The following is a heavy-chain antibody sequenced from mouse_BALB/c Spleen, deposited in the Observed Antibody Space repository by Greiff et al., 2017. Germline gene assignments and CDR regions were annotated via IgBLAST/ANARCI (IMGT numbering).Heavy chain of an antibody. CDR2: ISSGGSYT. D-gene: IGHD1-2*01. CDR3: TSSLRLRFAY. V-gene: IGHV5-6-4*01. Sequence: DVHLVESGGGLVQPGGSRKLSCAASGFTFSSYTMSWVRQTPEKRLEWVATISSGGSYTYYPDSVKGRFTISRDNAKNTLYLQMSSLKSEDTAMYYCTSSLRLRFAYWGQGTLVTVSA. J-gene: IGHJ3*01. CDR1: GFTFSSYT.